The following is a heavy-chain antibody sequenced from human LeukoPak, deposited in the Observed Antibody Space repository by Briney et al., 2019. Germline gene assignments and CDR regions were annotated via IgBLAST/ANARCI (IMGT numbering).Heavy chain of an antibody. CDR1: GFTFSDYY. CDR3: ARVNYYDSSGYFVLHAFDI. CDR2: ISSSGSTI. J-gene: IGHJ3*02. D-gene: IGHD3-22*01. V-gene: IGHV3-11*01. Sequence: GGSLRLSCAASGFTFSDYYMSWIRQAPRKGLEWVSYISSSGSTIYYADSVKGRFTISRDNAKNSLYLQMNSLRAEDTAVYYCARVNYYDSSGYFVLHAFDIWGQGTMVTVSS.